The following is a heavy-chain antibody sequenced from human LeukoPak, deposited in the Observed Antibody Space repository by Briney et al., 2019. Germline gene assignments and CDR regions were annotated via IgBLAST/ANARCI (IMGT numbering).Heavy chain of an antibody. D-gene: IGHD2-21*01. J-gene: IGHJ6*03. Sequence: PGGSLRLSCAASGFTFSSYEMNWVRQAPGKGLEWVSYISSSGSTIYYADSVKGRFTISRDNAKNSLYLQMNSLRAEDTAVYYCARGLTRDYYYYMDVWGKGTTVTVSS. V-gene: IGHV3-48*03. CDR3: ARGLTRDYYYYMDV. CDR1: GFTFSSYE. CDR2: ISSSGSTI.